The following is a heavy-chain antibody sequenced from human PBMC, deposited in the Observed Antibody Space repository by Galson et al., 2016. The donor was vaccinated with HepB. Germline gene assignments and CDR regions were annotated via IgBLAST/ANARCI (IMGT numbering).Heavy chain of an antibody. CDR3: ARTPRRGNCWFDP. CDR1: GGSISSGGYY. CDR2: IYYDGYT. D-gene: IGHD1-7*01. V-gene: IGHV4-31*03. J-gene: IGHJ5*02. Sequence: TLSLTCTVSGGSISSGGYYWSWVRLRPGKGLEWIGHIYYDGYTSYNPSLESRVTISIDTSKSQFSLMLGSVTAADTAVYYCARTPRRGNCWFDPWGQGTLVTVSS.